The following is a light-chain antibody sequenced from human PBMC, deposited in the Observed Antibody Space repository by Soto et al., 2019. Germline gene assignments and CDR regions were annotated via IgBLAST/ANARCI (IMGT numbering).Light chain of an antibody. V-gene: IGKV3-11*01. J-gene: IGKJ5*01. Sequence: PGERATLSCRASQSINNYLVWYQHRPGQAPRLLIDDASNRATGIPTRFSGSGSGTDFTLTISSLEPEDFAVYYCQHLRSFGQGTRLESK. CDR3: QHLRS. CDR2: DAS. CDR1: QSINNY.